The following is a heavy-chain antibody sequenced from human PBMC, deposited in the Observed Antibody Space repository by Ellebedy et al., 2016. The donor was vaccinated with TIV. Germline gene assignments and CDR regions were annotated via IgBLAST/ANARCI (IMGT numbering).Heavy chain of an antibody. Sequence: GESLKISXAASGFTFSSYGMQWVRQAPGKGLEWVAMISYDGTRKYYADSVKGRFTISRDNSKNTLYVQMDSLRTEDTAVYHCAKDRYGSGSYSTGMDVWGEGTTVTVSS. J-gene: IGHJ6*04. D-gene: IGHD3-10*01. CDR1: GFTFSSYG. V-gene: IGHV3-30*18. CDR2: ISYDGTRK. CDR3: AKDRYGSGSYSTGMDV.